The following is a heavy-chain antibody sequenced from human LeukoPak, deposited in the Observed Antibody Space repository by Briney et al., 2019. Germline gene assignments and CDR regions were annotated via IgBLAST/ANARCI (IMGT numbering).Heavy chain of an antibody. V-gene: IGHV3-23*01. Sequence: GGSLRLSCAASGFTFSSYAMSWVRQAPGKGLEWVSAISGSGGSTYYADSVKGRFTISRDNSKNTLYLQMNSLRAEDTAAYYCVEDRYYDILTGYYANWGQGTLVTVSS. CDR2: ISGSGGST. CDR1: GFTFSSYA. J-gene: IGHJ4*02. CDR3: VEDRYYDILTGYYAN. D-gene: IGHD3-9*01.